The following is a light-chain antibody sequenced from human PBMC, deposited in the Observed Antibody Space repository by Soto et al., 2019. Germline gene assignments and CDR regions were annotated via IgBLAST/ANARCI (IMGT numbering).Light chain of an antibody. V-gene: IGKV3-20*01. J-gene: IGKJ4*01. CDR3: QQYGNSPLT. CDR1: HIVSINY. CDR2: GAS. Sequence: ETVLTQSPGTLSLSPGERATLSCRASHIVSINYLAWYQQKPGQAPMLLIYGASSRATGIPDRFSGSGSGTDFTLTISRLEPEDYAVYYCQQYGNSPLTFGGGTKVDIK.